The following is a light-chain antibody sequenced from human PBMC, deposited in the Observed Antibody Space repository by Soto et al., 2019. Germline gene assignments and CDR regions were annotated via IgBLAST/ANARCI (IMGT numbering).Light chain of an antibody. CDR1: YTDVGGYNR. CDR3: VSYIESSLTHWV. Sequence: QSVLTQPASVSGPPGQSITISCTGTYTDVGGYNRVSWYQHHAGKGPKMLIFEVDNRPSGISDRFSGSKSGDTASLTISDLQAEDEADYYCVSYIESSLTHWVFGGGTKATVL. V-gene: IGLV2-14*01. J-gene: IGLJ3*02. CDR2: EVD.